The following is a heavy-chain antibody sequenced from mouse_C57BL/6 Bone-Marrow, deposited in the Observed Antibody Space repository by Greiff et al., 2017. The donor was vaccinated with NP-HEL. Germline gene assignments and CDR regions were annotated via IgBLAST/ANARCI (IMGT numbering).Heavy chain of an antibody. D-gene: IGHD1-1*01. CDR1: GYTFTSYT. Sequence: QVQLQQSGAELARPGASVKMSCKASGYTFTSYTMHWVKQRPGQGLEWIGYINPSSGYTKYNKKIKDKATLTADKSSSTAYLQLSSLTSGDSAVYYCARSGYYGSSYLYWYFDVWGTGTTVTVSS. CDR3: ARSGYYGSSYLYWYFDV. CDR2: INPSSGYT. J-gene: IGHJ1*03. V-gene: IGHV1-4*01.